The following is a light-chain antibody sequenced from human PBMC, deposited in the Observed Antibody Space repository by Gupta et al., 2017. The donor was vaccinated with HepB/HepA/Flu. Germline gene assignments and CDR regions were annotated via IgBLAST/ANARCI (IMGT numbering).Light chain of an antibody. CDR1: KLGDKY. J-gene: IGLJ2*01. Sequence: YELTQPPSVSVSPGQTATITCAGDKLGDKYARWYQQKPGQSPVLVIYQDSNRPSGIPERFSGSNSWNTATLTISGTQAMDEADYYCQAWDSSTVVFGGGTKLTVL. V-gene: IGLV3-1*01. CDR2: QDS. CDR3: QAWDSSTVV.